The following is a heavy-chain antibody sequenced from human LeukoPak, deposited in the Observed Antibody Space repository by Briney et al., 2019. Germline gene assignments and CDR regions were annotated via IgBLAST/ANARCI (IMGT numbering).Heavy chain of an antibody. Sequence: ASVKVSCKASGYTFTSYYMHWVRQAPGQGLEWMGIINPSDGRTSCAQKFQGRATMTRDTSTSTVYMELSSLRSEDTGMYYCARGDYYSSGVSEYYFDYWGQGTLVTVSS. V-gene: IGHV1-46*01. CDR1: GYTFTSYY. D-gene: IGHD3-22*01. CDR3: ARGDYYSSGVSEYYFDY. CDR2: INPSDGRT. J-gene: IGHJ4*02.